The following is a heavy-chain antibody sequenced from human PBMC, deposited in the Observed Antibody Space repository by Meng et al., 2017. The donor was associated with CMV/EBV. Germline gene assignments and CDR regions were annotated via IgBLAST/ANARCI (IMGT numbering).Heavy chain of an antibody. CDR1: SFSGYY. V-gene: IGHV4-34*01. Sequence: SFSGYYWSWIRQPPRKGLEWIGEINHSGSTNYNPSLKSRVTISVDTSKNQFSLKLSSVTAADTAVYYCARGGYCSSTSCLTRVWFDPWGQGTLVTVSS. J-gene: IGHJ5*02. D-gene: IGHD2-2*01. CDR2: INHSGST. CDR3: ARGGYCSSTSCLTRVWFDP.